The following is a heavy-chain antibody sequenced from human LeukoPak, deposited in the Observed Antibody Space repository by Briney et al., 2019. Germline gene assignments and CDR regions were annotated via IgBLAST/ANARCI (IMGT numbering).Heavy chain of an antibody. D-gene: IGHD6-6*01. CDR2: ISPTGSTT. V-gene: IGHV3-74*01. Sequence: GGSLRLSCTASGFSFSGHWMHWARQLPGKGLVWVSRISPTGSTTGYADSVKGRFTVSRDNAKNTLYLQANNLRAEDTAVYYCARGPNSNWSGLDFWGQGTLLTVSS. J-gene: IGHJ4*02. CDR3: ARGPNSNWSGLDF. CDR1: GFSFSGHW.